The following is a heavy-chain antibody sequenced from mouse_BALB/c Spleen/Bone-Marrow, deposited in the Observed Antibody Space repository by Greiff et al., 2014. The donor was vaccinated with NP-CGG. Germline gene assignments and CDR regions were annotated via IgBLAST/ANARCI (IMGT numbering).Heavy chain of an antibody. CDR1: GYTFTDYA. V-gene: IGHV1S137*01. CDR3: ARVSYDYFDY. D-gene: IGHD1-1*01. Sequence: LQESGAELVRPGVSVKISCKGSGYTFTDYALHWVKQSHAKSLEWIGIISTYYGDASYNQKFKGKATMTVDKSSSTAYMELARLTSEDSAIYYCARVSYDYFDYWGQGTTLTVSS. CDR2: ISTYYGDA. J-gene: IGHJ2*01.